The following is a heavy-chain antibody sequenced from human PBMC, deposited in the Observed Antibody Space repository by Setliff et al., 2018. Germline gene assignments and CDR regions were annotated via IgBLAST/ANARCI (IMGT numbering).Heavy chain of an antibody. J-gene: IGHJ4*02. CDR2: IVPIFVGA. D-gene: IGHD2-21*01. Sequence: SVKVSCKASGGTFSNYAISWVRQAPGQGLEWMGGIVPIFVGANYAQKFRGRVTMTADESTNTFYMELSSLTSEDTAVYFCVCGHRSQATSDFWGQGTLVTVSS. CDR3: VCGHRSQATSDF. CDR1: GGTFSNYA. V-gene: IGHV1-69*13.